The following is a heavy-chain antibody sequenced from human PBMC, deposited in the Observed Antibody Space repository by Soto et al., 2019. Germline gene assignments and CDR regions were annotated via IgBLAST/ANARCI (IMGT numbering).Heavy chain of an antibody. CDR3: ARDRKGSNGLTDY. D-gene: IGHD3-9*01. J-gene: IGHJ4*02. CDR1: GGSVSSGSYY. Sequence: PSETLSLTCTVSGGSVSSGSYYWSWIRQPPGKGLEWIGYIYYSGNTNCNPSLQSRVTISLDTSKNQFSLNLNSVTAADTAMYYCARDRKGSNGLTDYWGQGALVTVSS. CDR2: IYYSGNT. V-gene: IGHV4-61*01.